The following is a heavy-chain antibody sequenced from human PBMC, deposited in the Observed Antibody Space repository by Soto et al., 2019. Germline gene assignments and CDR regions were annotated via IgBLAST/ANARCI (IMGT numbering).Heavy chain of an antibody. V-gene: IGHV4-31*03. CDR3: ARAAGYCSSTSRCYYYYMDV. CDR2: TYYSGST. Sequence: QVQLQESGPGLVKPSQTLSLTCTVSGGSISSGGYYWSWIRQHPGKGLEWIGYTYYSGSTYYNPSLTSRVTISVATSKNQFSLKLSSVTAADTAVYYCARAAGYCSSTSRCYYYYMDVWGKGTTVTVSS. J-gene: IGHJ6*03. D-gene: IGHD2-2*01. CDR1: GGSISSGGYY.